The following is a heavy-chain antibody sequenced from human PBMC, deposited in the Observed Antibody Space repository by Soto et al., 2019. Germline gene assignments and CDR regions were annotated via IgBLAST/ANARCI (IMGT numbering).Heavy chain of an antibody. CDR3: ARGREWELHALCY. CDR2: ISYDGSNK. D-gene: IGHD1-26*01. V-gene: IGHV3-30-3*01. J-gene: IGHJ4*02. CDR1: GFTFSSYA. Sequence: QVQLVESGGGVVQPGRSLRLSCAASGFTFSSYAMHWVRQAPGKGLEWVAVISYDGSNKYYADSVKGRFTISRDNSKNTLYLQMNSLRAEDTAVYYCARGREWELHALCYWGQGTLVTVSS.